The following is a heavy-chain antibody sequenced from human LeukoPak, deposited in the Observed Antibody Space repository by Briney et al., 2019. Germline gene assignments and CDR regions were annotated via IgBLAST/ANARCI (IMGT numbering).Heavy chain of an antibody. CDR1: GFTFSSYA. CDR3: ARDLGRIAVYYFDY. J-gene: IGHJ4*02. Sequence: PGGSLRLSCAASGFTFSSYAMPWVRQAPGKGLEWVAVISYDGSNTYYADSVKGRFTISRDNSKNTLYLQMNSLRAEDTAVYYCARDLGRIAVYYFDYWGQGTLVTVSS. CDR2: ISYDGSNT. D-gene: IGHD6-19*01. V-gene: IGHV3-30-3*01.